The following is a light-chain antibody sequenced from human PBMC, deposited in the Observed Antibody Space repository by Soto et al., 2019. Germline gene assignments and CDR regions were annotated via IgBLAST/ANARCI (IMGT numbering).Light chain of an antibody. J-gene: IGKJ1*01. CDR1: QSVRNS. CDR3: QQYGNSPGT. CDR2: GAS. V-gene: IGKV3-20*01. Sequence: GERATLLCRASQSVRNSLAWYQQKPGQAPSLIIYGASSRATALPDRFSGSGSGTDFTLTISRLEPEDLAVYYCQQYGNSPGTFGQGTKV.